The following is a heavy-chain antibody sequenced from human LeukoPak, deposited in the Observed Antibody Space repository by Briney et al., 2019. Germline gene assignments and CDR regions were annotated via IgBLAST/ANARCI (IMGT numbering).Heavy chain of an antibody. CDR3: TREGVYSPDPSSYHRYAFDI. CDR1: GGTFSSYA. Sequence: SVKVSCKASGGTFSSYAISWVRQAPGQGLEWMGRIIPILDVANFAQKFQGRVTITADKSTNTAHMELSSLRSEDTAVYYCTREGVYSPDPSSYHRYAFDIWGQGTVVTVSS. V-gene: IGHV1-69*04. D-gene: IGHD3-16*02. J-gene: IGHJ3*02. CDR2: IIPILDVA.